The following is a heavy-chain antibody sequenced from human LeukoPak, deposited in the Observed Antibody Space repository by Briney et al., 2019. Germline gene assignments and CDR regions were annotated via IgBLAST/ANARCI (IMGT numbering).Heavy chain of an antibody. J-gene: IGHJ4*02. CDR3: ARTPGKMSSYFDY. Sequence: PGGSLRLSRAASGFTFSSYAMSWVRQAPGKGLEWVSAISGSGGSTYYADSVKGRFTISRDNSKNTLYLQMNSLRAEDTAVYYCARTPGKMSSYFDYWGQGTLVTVSS. D-gene: IGHD1-14*01. CDR1: GFTFSSYA. V-gene: IGHV3-23*01. CDR2: ISGSGGST.